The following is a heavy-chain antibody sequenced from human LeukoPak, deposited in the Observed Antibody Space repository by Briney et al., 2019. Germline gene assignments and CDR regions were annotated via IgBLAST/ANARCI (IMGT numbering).Heavy chain of an antibody. Sequence: RASVKVSCKASGYSLTGYYMHWLRQAPGQGLEWMGWINPNSGDTGYAQKFQGRVTMTRDTSISTAYMELSRLRSDDTAVYYCAVWYYYDSTWGQGTLVTVSS. CDR2: INPNSGDT. J-gene: IGHJ4*02. D-gene: IGHD3-22*01. CDR3: AVWYYYDST. V-gene: IGHV1-2*02. CDR1: GYSLTGYY.